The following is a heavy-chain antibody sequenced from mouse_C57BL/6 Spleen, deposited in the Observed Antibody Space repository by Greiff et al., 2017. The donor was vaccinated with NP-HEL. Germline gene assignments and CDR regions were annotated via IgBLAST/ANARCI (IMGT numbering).Heavy chain of an antibody. CDR1: GYSITSGYY. CDR3: ARGTNWDGAMDY. Sequence: VQLKESGPGLVKPSQSLSLTCSVTGYSITSGYYWNWIRQFPGNKLEWMGYISYDGSNNYNPSLKNRISITRDTSKNQFFLKLNSVTTEDTATYYCARGTNWDGAMDYWGQGTSVTVSS. J-gene: IGHJ4*01. D-gene: IGHD4-1*01. V-gene: IGHV3-6*01. CDR2: ISYDGSN.